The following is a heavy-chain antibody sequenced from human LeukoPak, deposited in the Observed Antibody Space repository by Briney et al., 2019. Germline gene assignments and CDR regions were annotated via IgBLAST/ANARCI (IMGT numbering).Heavy chain of an antibody. J-gene: IGHJ6*02. D-gene: IGHD4-17*01. CDR2: ISSSSSYI. CDR1: GFTFSSYS. V-gene: IGHV3-21*01. Sequence: GGSLRLSCAASGFTFSSYSMNWVRQAPGKGLDWVSSISSSSSYIYYADSVKGRFTISRDNAKNSLYLQMNSLRAEDTAVYYCARDTRLYGDYYYGMDVWGQGTTVTVSS. CDR3: ARDTRLYGDYYYGMDV.